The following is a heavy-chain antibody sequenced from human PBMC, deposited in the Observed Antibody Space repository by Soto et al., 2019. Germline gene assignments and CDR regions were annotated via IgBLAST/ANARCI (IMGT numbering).Heavy chain of an antibody. J-gene: IGHJ4*02. CDR2: ISDSGGST. CDR1: GFTFSNFA. V-gene: IGHV3-23*01. CDR3: TGETYYFDY. Sequence: QPGGSLRLSCAASGFTFSNFAMSWVRQAPGKGLEWVSGISDSGGSTYYADSVKGRFAISRDNSKNTQYLQMNSLRAEDTAVYYCTGETYYFDYWGPGTLVPVSS.